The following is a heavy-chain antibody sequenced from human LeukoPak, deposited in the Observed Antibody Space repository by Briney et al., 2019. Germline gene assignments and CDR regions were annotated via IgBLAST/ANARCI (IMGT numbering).Heavy chain of an antibody. CDR3: ARDLGYVFGWFDA. CDR2: NNSSGST. D-gene: IGHD3-10*02. CDR1: GGSLSRYY. J-gene: IGHJ5*02. Sequence: SETLSLTCTVSGGSLSRYYWSWVRQPPGKGLEWIGHNNSSGSTNYNPSLKSRVTISVDTSKNPFSLKLSSVTAADTAVYYCARDLGYVFGWFDAWGQGTLVTVSS. V-gene: IGHV4-59*12.